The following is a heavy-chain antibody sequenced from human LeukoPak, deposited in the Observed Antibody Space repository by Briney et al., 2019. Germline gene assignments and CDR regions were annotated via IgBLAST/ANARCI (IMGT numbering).Heavy chain of an antibody. J-gene: IGHJ4*02. V-gene: IGHV1-24*01. D-gene: IGHD3-22*01. CDR1: GYTLTELS. Sequence: ASVTVSCKVSGYTLTELSMHGVRQAPGKGLEGMGGFYPVDGETIYAQKFQGRVTMTEDTSTDTAYMELSSLRSEDTAVYYCATVKTYYYDSSGYGGFDYWGQGTLVTVSS. CDR3: ATVKTYYYDSSGYGGFDY. CDR2: FYPVDGET.